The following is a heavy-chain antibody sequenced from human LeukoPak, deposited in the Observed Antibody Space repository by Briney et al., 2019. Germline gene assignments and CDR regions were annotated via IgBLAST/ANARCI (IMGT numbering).Heavy chain of an antibody. D-gene: IGHD4-17*01. CDR2: MNPNSGNT. J-gene: IGHJ4*02. CDR3: ARGHYGDYVFDY. V-gene: IGHV1-8*01. CDR1: GYTFTSYD. Sequence: ASVKVSCKASGYTFTSYDINWVRQATGQGLEWMGWMNPNSGNTGYAQKFQGRVTMTRNTSISTAYMELSSLRSEDTAVYYCARGHYGDYVFDYWGQETLVTVSS.